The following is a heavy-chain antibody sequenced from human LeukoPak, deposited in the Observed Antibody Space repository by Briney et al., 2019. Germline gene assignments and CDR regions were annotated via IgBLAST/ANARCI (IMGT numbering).Heavy chain of an antibody. CDR1: GFTSSSYG. CDR3: AKDPGAAARGFHMDV. CDR2: IWSDRKNE. V-gene: IGHV3-30*02. J-gene: IGHJ6*03. Sequence: GGSLRLSCETSGFTSSSYGMHWVRQAPGKGLEWVAFIWSDRKNEFYADSAKGRFTISRDNSRNMLYLEMNSLRVEDIAIYYCAKDPGAAARGFHMDVWGKGTTVTLSS. D-gene: IGHD2-2*01.